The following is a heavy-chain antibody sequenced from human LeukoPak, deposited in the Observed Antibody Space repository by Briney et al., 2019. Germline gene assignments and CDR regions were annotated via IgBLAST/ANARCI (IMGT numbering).Heavy chain of an antibody. CDR1: GFTFSSYW. J-gene: IGHJ4*02. V-gene: IGHV3-7*01. D-gene: IGHD3-22*01. CDR2: IKQDGSEK. Sequence: GGSLRLSCAASGFTFSSYWMHWVRLPPGKWLEWVANIKQDGSEKYYVDSVKGRFTISRDNAKNSLYLQMNSLRAEDTAVYSCVRDGDTSGYTNWGQGTLVTVSS. CDR3: VRDGDTSGYTN.